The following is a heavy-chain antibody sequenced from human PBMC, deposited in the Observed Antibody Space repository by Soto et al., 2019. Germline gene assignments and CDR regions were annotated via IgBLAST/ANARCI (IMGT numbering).Heavy chain of an antibody. CDR2: VSYSGST. D-gene: IGHD6-19*01. J-gene: IGHJ4*02. CDR1: GGSISNSSYL. Sequence: QLQLQESGPRLVKPSETLSLTCTVSGGSISNSSYLWGWIRQPPGKGLQWIGSVSYSGSTYYNPSRKSRVTICVDTSKTQSSLRLSSVTAADTAVYYCSRIAVSGRITGFDYWGQGALVTVSS. V-gene: IGHV4-39*01. CDR3: SRIAVSGRITGFDY.